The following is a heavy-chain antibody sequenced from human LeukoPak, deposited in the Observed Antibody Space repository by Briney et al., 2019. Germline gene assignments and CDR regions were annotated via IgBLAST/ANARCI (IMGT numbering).Heavy chain of an antibody. CDR2: IIPIFGTA. D-gene: IGHD1-26*01. CDR3: ARDRVGRGWFDP. Sequence: ASVKVSCKASGGTFSSYAISWVRQAPGQGLEWMGGIIPIFGTANYAQKFQGRVTITADKSTSTAYMELSSLRSGDTAVYYCARDRVGRGWFDPWGQGTLVTVSS. CDR1: GGTFSSYA. J-gene: IGHJ5*02. V-gene: IGHV1-69*06.